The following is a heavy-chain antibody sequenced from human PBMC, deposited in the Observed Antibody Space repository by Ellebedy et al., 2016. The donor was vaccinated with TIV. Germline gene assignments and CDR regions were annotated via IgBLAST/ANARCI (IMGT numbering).Heavy chain of an antibody. D-gene: IGHD2-2*01. V-gene: IGHV4-39*01. Sequence: MPSETLSLTCTVSGDSVNSATYYWGWIRQPPGKGLEWIGWIYYSGSTYYNPSLKSRVTISVDTSKNQFSLKLSSVTAADTAVYYCARQRFIVVVSAAPGGWFDPWGQGTLVTVSS. CDR1: GDSVNSATYY. CDR3: ARQRFIVVVSAAPGGWFDP. CDR2: IYYSGST. J-gene: IGHJ5*02.